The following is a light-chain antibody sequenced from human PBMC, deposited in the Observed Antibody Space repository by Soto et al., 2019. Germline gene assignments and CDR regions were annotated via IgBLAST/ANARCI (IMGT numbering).Light chain of an antibody. CDR2: KAS. CDR3: QQYNSYPYT. V-gene: IGKV1-5*03. Sequence: DIQMTQSPSTMSVSVGDRVTITCRASQSISNWLAWYQQKPGKAPKLLIYKASSLESGVPSRFSGSGSGTEFTLTISSLQPDDFATYYCQQYNSYPYTFGQGTKLEIK. CDR1: QSISNW. J-gene: IGKJ2*01.